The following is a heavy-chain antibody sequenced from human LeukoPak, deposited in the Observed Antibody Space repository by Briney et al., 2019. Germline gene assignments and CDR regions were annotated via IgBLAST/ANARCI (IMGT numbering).Heavy chain of an antibody. D-gene: IGHD1-26*01. V-gene: IGHV4-38-2*02. CDR1: NYSISTDYY. Sequence: SETLSLTCTVSNYSISTDYYWGWIRQPPGKGLEWIGTMYHSGSTYYNPSLKSRVTISVDTSKNQFSLKLSSVTAADTAVYYCAREWELLHDYWGQGTLVTVSS. CDR2: MYHSGST. J-gene: IGHJ4*02. CDR3: AREWELLHDY.